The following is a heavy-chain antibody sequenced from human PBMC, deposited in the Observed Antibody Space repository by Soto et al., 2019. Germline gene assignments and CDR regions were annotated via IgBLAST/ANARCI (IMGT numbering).Heavy chain of an antibody. CDR1: GYTFTGYY. J-gene: IGHJ3*02. Sequence: ASVKVSCKASGYTFTGYYMHWVRQAPGQGLEWMGWINPNSGGTNYAQKFQGWVTMTRDTSISTAYMELSRLRSDDTAVYYCARAFSSGWPFDIWRQGTMVTVSS. CDR2: INPNSGGT. V-gene: IGHV1-2*04. D-gene: IGHD6-19*01. CDR3: ARAFSSGWPFDI.